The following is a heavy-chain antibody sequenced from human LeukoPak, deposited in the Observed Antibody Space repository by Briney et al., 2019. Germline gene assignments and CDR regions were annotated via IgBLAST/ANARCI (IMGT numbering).Heavy chain of an antibody. Sequence: PGGSLRLSCAASGFTFSAYAMHWVRQAPGKGLEWVAFIRFDESNKYYADSVKGRFTISRDNAKNSLYLQMNSLRAEDTAVYYCARVSGYHQNNDYWGQGTLVTVSS. V-gene: IGHV3-30*02. D-gene: IGHD3-3*01. J-gene: IGHJ4*02. CDR2: IRFDESNK. CDR3: ARVSGYHQNNDY. CDR1: GFTFSAYA.